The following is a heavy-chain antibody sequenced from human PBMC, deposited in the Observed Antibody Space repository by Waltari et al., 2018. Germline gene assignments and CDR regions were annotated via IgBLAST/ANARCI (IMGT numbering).Heavy chain of an antibody. D-gene: IGHD3-10*01. J-gene: IGHJ4*02. CDR1: GYTFTRYS. CDR2: INPHSGGT. CDR3: ARGRGDYYGSGSYWDY. V-gene: IGHV1-2*02. Sequence: QVPVVQSGAEEKKPGASVKVSCRASGYTFTRYSLQWGRQAPGPGLVWMGWINPHSGGTVHEQEFKGNVTMNKDTSITTAFMELSSLRSDDTAVYYCARGRGDYYGSGSYWDYWGQGALVTVSS.